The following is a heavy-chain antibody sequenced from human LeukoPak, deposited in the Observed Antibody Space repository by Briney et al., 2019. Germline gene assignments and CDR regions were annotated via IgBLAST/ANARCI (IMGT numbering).Heavy chain of an antibody. V-gene: IGHV3-7*01. CDR3: GRSGIVTTAVPF. Sequence: GGSLRLSCAASGFSFSSYWMSWVRQAPGKGLEWVANIKEDGSEKNYVDSVKGRFTISRDNAKNSLYLQMNTLRAEDKAVYYCGRSGIVTTAVPFWGQGTLVTVSS. CDR1: GFSFSSYW. D-gene: IGHD1-26*01. J-gene: IGHJ4*02. CDR2: IKEDGSEK.